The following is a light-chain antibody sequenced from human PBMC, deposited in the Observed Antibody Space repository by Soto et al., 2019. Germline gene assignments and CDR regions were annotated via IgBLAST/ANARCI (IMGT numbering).Light chain of an antibody. J-gene: IGKJ4*01. CDR2: DAS. CDR1: QSVSSY. V-gene: IGKV3-11*01. CDR3: QERGNWQLT. Sequence: EIVLTQSPATLSLSPGERATLSYRASQSVSSYLAWSQQKPGQAPRLLIYDASNRATGITARFSGSGSGTDVTLTIGSLEPEDCAVYYCQERGNWQLTFGGGTKVEIK.